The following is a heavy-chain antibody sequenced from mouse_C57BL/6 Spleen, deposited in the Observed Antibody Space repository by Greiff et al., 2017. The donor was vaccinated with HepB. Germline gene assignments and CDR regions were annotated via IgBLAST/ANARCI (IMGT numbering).Heavy chain of an antibody. CDR3: ARNLTTVVATDYFDY. V-gene: IGHV1-50*01. D-gene: IGHD1-1*01. J-gene: IGHJ2*01. CDR1: GYTFTSYW. CDR2: IDPSDSYT. Sequence: QVQLQQPGAELVKPGASVKLSCKASGYTFTSYWMQWVKQRPGQGLEWIGEIDPSDSYTNYNQKFKGKATLTVDTSSSTAYMQLSSLTSEDSAVYYCARNLTTVVATDYFDYWGQGTTLTVSS.